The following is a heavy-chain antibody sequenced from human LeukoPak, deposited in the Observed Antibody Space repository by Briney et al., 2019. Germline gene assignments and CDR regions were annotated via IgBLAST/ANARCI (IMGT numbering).Heavy chain of an antibody. CDR1: GDSISSRNYY. CDR3: ASLYCSGGSCYSHNYYYYYMDV. Sequence: SETLSLNCSVSGDSISSRNYYWGWLRQPPGKGLEWIGSTYYSGSTYYNPSLKSRVTISVDTSKNQFSLKLSSVTAADTAVYYCASLYCSGGSCYSHNYYYYYMDVWGKGTTVTVSS. D-gene: IGHD2-15*01. V-gene: IGHV4-39*07. J-gene: IGHJ6*03. CDR2: TYYSGST.